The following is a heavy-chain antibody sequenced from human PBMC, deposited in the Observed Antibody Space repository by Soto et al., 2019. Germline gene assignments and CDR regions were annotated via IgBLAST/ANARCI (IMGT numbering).Heavy chain of an antibody. V-gene: IGHV3-23*01. CDR1: GFTFSSYA. CDR3: AKDREFYCGGDCYTPVDY. Sequence: GGSLRLSCAASGFTFSSYAMSWVRQAPGKGLEWVSAISGSGGSTYYADSVKGRFTISRDNSKNTLYLQMNSLRAEDTAVYYCAKDREFYCGGDCYTPVDYWGQGTLVTVSS. J-gene: IGHJ4*02. D-gene: IGHD2-21*02. CDR2: ISGSGGST.